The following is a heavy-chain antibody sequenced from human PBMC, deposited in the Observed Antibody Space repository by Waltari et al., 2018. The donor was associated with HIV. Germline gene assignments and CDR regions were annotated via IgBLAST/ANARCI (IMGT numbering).Heavy chain of an antibody. J-gene: IGHJ4*02. V-gene: IGHV4-31*03. CDR3: ARALDRGMRLYFDN. CDR1: GGSISSGGYY. D-gene: IGHD1-26*01. Sequence: QVQLQESGPGLVKPSQPLSLICTVSGGSISSGGYYWSWIRQLPGKGLEWIGYIYDAGTTYYTPSLRSRVTLSVDTSKNQFSLMLSSVTAADSAVYYCARALDRGMRLYFDNWGQGALITVSS. CDR2: IYDAGTT.